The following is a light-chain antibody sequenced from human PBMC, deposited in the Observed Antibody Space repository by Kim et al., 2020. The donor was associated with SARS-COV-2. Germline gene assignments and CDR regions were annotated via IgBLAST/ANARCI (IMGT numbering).Light chain of an antibody. CDR3: QQYSSSPAT. V-gene: IGKV3-20*01. CDR1: RPGTSNY. Sequence: SSGGEGAPSCRPRRPGTSNYLAWYQQKPGQVPRLLIYGASSRSSGIPDRFSGSGSGTDFTLTISSLEPEDVAVYYCQQYSSSPATFGQGTKVDIK. CDR2: GAS. J-gene: IGKJ1*01.